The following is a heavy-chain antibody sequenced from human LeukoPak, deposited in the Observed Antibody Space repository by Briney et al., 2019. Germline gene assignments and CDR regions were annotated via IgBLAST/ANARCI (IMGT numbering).Heavy chain of an antibody. V-gene: IGHV4-39*01. CDR3: ARHWCTSTSCYSFFDY. CDR2: INYSGST. Sequence: SETLSLTCTVSGGSISSSSYYWGWIRQPPGKGLEWIGSINYSGSTYYYPSLKGRVIISVDTSKNQFSLKLSSVTATDTTVYYCARHWCTSTSCYSFFDYWGQGTLVTVSS. CDR1: GGSISSSSYY. D-gene: IGHD2-2*01. J-gene: IGHJ4*02.